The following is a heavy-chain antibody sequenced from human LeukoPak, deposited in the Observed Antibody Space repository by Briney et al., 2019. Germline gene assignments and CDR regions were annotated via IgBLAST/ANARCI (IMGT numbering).Heavy chain of an antibody. Sequence: GGSLRLSCAASGFIVSSNYMSWIRQAPGKGLEWVSYISSSGSTIYYADSVKGRFTISRDNAKNSLYLQMNSLRAEDTAVYYCARERYSSGNDYWGQGTLVTVSS. CDR3: ARERYSSGNDY. J-gene: IGHJ4*02. V-gene: IGHV3-11*04. D-gene: IGHD6-19*01. CDR1: GFIVSSNY. CDR2: ISSSGSTI.